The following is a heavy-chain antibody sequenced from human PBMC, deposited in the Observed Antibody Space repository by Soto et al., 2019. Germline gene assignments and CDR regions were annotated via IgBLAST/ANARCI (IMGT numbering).Heavy chain of an antibody. Sequence: EGSLRLSCEASCFPFGNYHMSWVRQAPGKGLEWVAGISAGGDGTTYADSVKGRFTISRDNSRNTLYLQMNSLRVDDTALYYCPKEPRLKRANLDQGALVAVSS. CDR1: CFPFGNYH. D-gene: IGHD2-21*02. CDR2: ISAGGDGT. V-gene: IGHV3-23*01. CDR3: PKEPRLKRAN. J-gene: IGHJ4*01.